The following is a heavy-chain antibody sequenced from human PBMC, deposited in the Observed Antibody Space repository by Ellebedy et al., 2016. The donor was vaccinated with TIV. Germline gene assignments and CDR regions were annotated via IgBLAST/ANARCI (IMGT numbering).Heavy chain of an antibody. V-gene: IGHV3-23*01. CDR3: AKDWGFGVLGFDY. CDR1: GFTFSSYA. Sequence: PGGSLRLSCAASGFTFSSYAMSWVRQAPGKGLEWVSAISGSGGDTYYADSVQGRFTISRDNSKNTLYLQMNSLRAEDTAVYYCAKDWGFGVLGFDYWGQGTLVTVSS. J-gene: IGHJ4*02. D-gene: IGHD3-10*01. CDR2: ISGSGGDT.